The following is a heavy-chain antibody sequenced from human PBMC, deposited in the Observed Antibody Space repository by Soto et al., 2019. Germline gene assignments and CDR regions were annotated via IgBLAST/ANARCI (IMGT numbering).Heavy chain of an antibody. CDR3: ARADIVPPYYMDV. J-gene: IGHJ6*03. D-gene: IGHD2-8*01. CDR2: IYYSGST. V-gene: IGHV4-59*01. CDR1: GGSISTYY. Sequence: QVQLQESGPGLVKPSETLSLTCTVSGGSISTYYWSWIRQPPGKGLEWIGYIYYSGSTNYNPSLKSRATISVDTSKNQFSLKLSSVTAAETAVYYCARADIVPPYYMDVWGKGTMVTVSS.